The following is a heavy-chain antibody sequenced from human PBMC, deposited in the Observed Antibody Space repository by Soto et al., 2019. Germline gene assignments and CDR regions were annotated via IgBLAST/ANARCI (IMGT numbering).Heavy chain of an antibody. D-gene: IGHD2-2*03. J-gene: IGHJ5*02. Sequence: PSETLSLTCTVSGGSISSGGYYWSWIRQHPGKGLEWIGYIYYSGSTYYNPSLKSRVTISVDTSKNQFSLKLSSVTAADTAVYYCARVGYCSSTSCYAEQLGGSDWFDPWGQGTLVTVSS. CDR1: GGSISSGGYY. CDR2: IYYSGST. CDR3: ARVGYCSSTSCYAEQLGGSDWFDP. V-gene: IGHV4-31*03.